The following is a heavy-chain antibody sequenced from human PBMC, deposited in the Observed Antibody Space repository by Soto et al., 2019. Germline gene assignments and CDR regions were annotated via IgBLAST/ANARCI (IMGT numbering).Heavy chain of an antibody. CDR2: IYYSGST. D-gene: IGHD3-3*01. CDR1: VGSVTSGNYY. Sequence: KPSDTLSLTCTFSVGSVTSGNYYCSWIRQPPGKGLEWIGHIYYSGSTNYSPSLKSRVTISLDTSNNQFSLKVTSVTAADTAVYYCAMIPLDTYTIYWFEAWGQRTPV. CDR3: AMIPLDTYTIYWFEA. V-gene: IGHV4-61*01. J-gene: IGHJ5*01.